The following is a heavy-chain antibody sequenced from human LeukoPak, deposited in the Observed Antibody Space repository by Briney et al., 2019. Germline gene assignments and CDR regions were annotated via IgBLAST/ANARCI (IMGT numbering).Heavy chain of an antibody. Sequence: SETLSLTCTVSGGSISSYYWSWIRQPPGKGLEWIGYIYYSGSTNYNPSLKSRVTISVDTSKNQFSLKLSSVTAADTAVYYCSTVMEESALDYCGQGTLVTVSS. CDR1: GGSISSYY. V-gene: IGHV4-59*01. D-gene: IGHD3-16*01. CDR3: STVMEESALDY. CDR2: IYYSGST. J-gene: IGHJ4*02.